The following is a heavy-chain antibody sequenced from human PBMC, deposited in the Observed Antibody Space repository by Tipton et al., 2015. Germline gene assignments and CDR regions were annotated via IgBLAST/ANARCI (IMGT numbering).Heavy chain of an antibody. CDR1: GYPINSDYY. Sequence: PGLVKPSETLSLTCGVSGYPINSDYYWGWIQQPPGKELEWIGYIQYSGSTNYNPSLKSRVTISVDTSKTQFSLKMSSVTASDTAVYYCARARGRHGGLFDSWGQGILVTVSS. D-gene: IGHD4-23*01. CDR3: ARARGRHGGLFDS. J-gene: IGHJ4*02. V-gene: IGHV4-38-2*01. CDR2: IQYSGST.